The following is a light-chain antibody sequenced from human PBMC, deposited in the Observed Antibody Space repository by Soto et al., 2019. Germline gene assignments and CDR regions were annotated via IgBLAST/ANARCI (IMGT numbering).Light chain of an antibody. V-gene: IGLV2-14*01. CDR1: SSDVGGYKY. Sequence: QSALTQPASVSGSPGQSITISCTGVSSDVGGYKYVSWYQQHPGKAPKVMIYEISKRPSGVSNRFSGSKSGNTASLSISGLQAEDEADYYCSSYTSSYTLLFGGGTKLTVL. J-gene: IGLJ2*01. CDR2: EIS. CDR3: SSYTSSYTLL.